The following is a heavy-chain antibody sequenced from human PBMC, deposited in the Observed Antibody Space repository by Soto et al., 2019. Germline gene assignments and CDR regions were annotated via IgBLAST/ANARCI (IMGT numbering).Heavy chain of an antibody. V-gene: IGHV1-3*01. CDR3: ARDSSFTAGSFYYYGSGTGAFDI. CDR1: GYTFTSYA. D-gene: IGHD3-10*01. Sequence: GASVKVSCKASGYTFTSYAMHWLRQSPGQRLEWMGWINAGNGNTKYSQKFQGRVTITRDTSASTAYMELSSLRSEDTAVYYCARDSSFTAGSFYYYGSGTGAFDIWGQGTMVTVSS. J-gene: IGHJ3*02. CDR2: INAGNGNT.